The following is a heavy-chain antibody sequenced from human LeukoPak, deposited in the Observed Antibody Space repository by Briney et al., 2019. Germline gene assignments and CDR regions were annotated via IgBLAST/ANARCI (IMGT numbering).Heavy chain of an antibody. CDR2: FYYSGSI. V-gene: IGHV4-59*08. J-gene: IGHJ6*02. CDR3: ARHGPLYEYFYYNMDV. D-gene: IGHD5/OR15-5a*01. Sequence: SETLSLTCTVSGDSISSYYGSWIRQPPGKGLEGLGYFYYSGSIDYNPSLKSRVTISVDTSKNQFSLKVSSVTAADTAVYYCARHGPLYEYFYYNMDVWGQGTTVTVSS. CDR1: GDSISSYY.